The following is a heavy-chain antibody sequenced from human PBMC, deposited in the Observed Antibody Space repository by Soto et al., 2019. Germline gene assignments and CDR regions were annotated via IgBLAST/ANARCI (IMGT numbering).Heavy chain of an antibody. CDR1: GFTFSHVY. CDR3: ARDLRYCTRTGCFPPLAILKGYFFDY. V-gene: IGHV3-11*01. D-gene: IGHD2-2*01. Sequence: GGSLRLPCAASGFTFSHVYMNWIRQAPGKGLEWLSGISSSGSPIYYSDSVKGRFTNSRDNSQTSLHLQMNSLRAEDTAVYYCARDLRYCTRTGCFPPLAILKGYFFDYWGHGTLVTISA. J-gene: IGHJ4*01. CDR2: ISSSGSPI.